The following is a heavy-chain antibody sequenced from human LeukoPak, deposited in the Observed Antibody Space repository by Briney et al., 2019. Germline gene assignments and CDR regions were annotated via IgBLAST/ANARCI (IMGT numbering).Heavy chain of an antibody. CDR3: ARSRGFGDTAIFDY. Sequence: PGGSLRLSCAASGFTFSSYAMSWVRQAPGKGLEWVSAISGSGGSTYYADSVKGRFTISRDNSKNTLYLQMNSLRAEDTAVYYCARSRGFGDTAIFDYWGQGTLVTVSS. D-gene: IGHD5-18*01. V-gene: IGHV3-23*01. J-gene: IGHJ4*02. CDR1: GFTFSSYA. CDR2: ISGSGGST.